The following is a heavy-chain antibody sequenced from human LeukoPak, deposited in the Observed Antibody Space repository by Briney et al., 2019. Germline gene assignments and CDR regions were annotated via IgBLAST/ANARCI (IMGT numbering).Heavy chain of an antibody. CDR1: GYTFTSYG. CDR3: ARDAWPFVRITMIVDLDY. D-gene: IGHD3-22*01. V-gene: IGHV1-18*01. CDR2: ISAYNGNT. Sequence: GASVKVSCKASGYTFTSYGISWVRQAPGQGLEWMGWISAYNGNTNYAQKLQGRVTMTTDTSTSTAYMELRSLRSDDTAVYYCARDAWPFVRITMIVDLDYWGQGTLVTVSS. J-gene: IGHJ4*02.